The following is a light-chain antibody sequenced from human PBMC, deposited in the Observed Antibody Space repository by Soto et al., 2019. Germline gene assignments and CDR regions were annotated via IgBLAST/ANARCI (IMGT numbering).Light chain of an antibody. CDR1: SSNIGNNY. Sequence: QSVLTQPPSVSAAPGQTVTISCSGSSSNIGNNYVSWYQQLPGTAPKLLIYDNNKRPSGIPDRFSGSKSGTSATLGITGLQTGDESDYYCGTWDSSLSWGFGGGTKVTVL. CDR2: DNN. V-gene: IGLV1-51*01. J-gene: IGLJ2*01. CDR3: GTWDSSLSWG.